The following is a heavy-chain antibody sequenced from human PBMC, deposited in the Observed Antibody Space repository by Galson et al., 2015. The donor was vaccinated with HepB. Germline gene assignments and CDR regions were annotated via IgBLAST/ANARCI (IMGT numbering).Heavy chain of an antibody. V-gene: IGHV1-46*03. J-gene: IGHJ6*03. D-gene: IGHD3-10*01. CDR3: ARGGITMVQGVIITSDYYMDV. Sequence: SVKVSCKASGYTFTSYYMHWVRQAPGQGLEWMGIINPSGGSTSYAQKFQGRVTMTRDTSTSTVYMELSSLRSEDTAVYYCARGGITMVQGVIITSDYYMDVWGKGTTVTVSS. CDR1: GYTFTSYY. CDR2: INPSGGST.